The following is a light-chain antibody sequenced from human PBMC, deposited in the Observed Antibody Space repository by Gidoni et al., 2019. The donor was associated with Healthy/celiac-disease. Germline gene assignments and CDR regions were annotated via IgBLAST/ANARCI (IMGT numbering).Light chain of an antibody. Sequence: SYVLTQPPWVSVAPGQTARITCGGNNIGSKNVHWYQQKPGQAPVMVVYDDSDRPPGIPERFSGSNSGNTATLTISRVEAGDEADYYCQVWDSSSDHYVFGIGTKVTVL. V-gene: IGLV3-21*02. J-gene: IGLJ1*01. CDR3: QVWDSSSDHYV. CDR1: NIGSKN. CDR2: DDS.